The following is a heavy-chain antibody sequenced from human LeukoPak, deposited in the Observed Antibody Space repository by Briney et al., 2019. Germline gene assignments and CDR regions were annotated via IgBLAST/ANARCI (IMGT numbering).Heavy chain of an antibody. V-gene: IGHV3-21*01. J-gene: IGHJ4*02. CDR3: ARGRGCSTMACYPDY. CDR1: GFTLSGYT. CDR2: ISSGASDV. D-gene: IGHD3-10*01. Sequence: GGSLRLSCVASGFTLSGYTMNWVRQAPGKGLEWVSSISSGASDVYQADSVKGRFTISRDNAKNSLYLQMNSLRAEDTALYYCARGRGCSTMACYPDYWGQGTLVTVSS.